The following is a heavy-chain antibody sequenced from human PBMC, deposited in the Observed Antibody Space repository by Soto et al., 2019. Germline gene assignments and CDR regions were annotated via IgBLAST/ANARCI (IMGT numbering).Heavy chain of an antibody. V-gene: IGHV4-34*01. CDR2: INHSGST. Sequence: SETLSLTCAVYGGSFSGYYWSWIRQPPGKGLEWIGEINHSGSTNYNPSLKSRVTISVDTSKNQFSLKLSSVTAADTAVYYCARGIIRDDILTGYLYDYWGQGTLVTVSS. CDR3: ARGIIRDDILTGYLYDY. CDR1: GGSFSGYY. D-gene: IGHD3-9*01. J-gene: IGHJ4*02.